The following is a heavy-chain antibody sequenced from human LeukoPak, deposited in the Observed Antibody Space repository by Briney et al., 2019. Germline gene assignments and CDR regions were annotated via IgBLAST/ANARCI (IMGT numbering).Heavy chain of an antibody. CDR1: GYTFTGYY. CDR2: INPNSGGT. D-gene: IGHD3-3*01. Sequence: GASVKVSCKTSGYTFTGYYMHWVRQAPGQGLEWMGWINPNSGGTNYAQKLQGRVTMTTDTSTSTAYMELRSLRSDDTAVYYCARAVSVTIFGVVIPYYFDYWGQGTLVTVSS. V-gene: IGHV1-2*02. CDR3: ARAVSVTIFGVVIPYYFDY. J-gene: IGHJ4*02.